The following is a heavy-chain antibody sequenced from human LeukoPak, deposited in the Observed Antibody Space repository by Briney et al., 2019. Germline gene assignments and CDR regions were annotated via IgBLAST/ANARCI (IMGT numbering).Heavy chain of an antibody. CDR1: GFTFSSYS. D-gene: IGHD2-21*02. V-gene: IGHV3-21*01. CDR2: ISSSSSYI. J-gene: IGHJ4*02. Sequence: GGSLRLSCAASGFTFSSYSMNWVRQAPGKGLEWVSSISSSSSYIYYADSVKGRFTISRDNAKTSLYLQMNSLRAEDTAVYYCARDVVTTGAYYFDYWGQGTLVTVSS. CDR3: ARDVVTTGAYYFDY.